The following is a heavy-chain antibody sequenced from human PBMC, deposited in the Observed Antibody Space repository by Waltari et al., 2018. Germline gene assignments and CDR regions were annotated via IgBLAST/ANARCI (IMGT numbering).Heavy chain of an antibody. CDR1: GGTFTTFG. CDR2: IVPCFHTP. Sequence: QVQLVQSGAEVKKPGSSVKVSCKTSGGTFTTFGITWVRQAPGQGLEWMGGIVPCFHTPNYAQKFQDRVTISADESTSTVSMEVSGLRSEDTAVYYCARGPDGFDVWGQGTVVTVSS. CDR3: ARGPDGFDV. V-gene: IGHV1-69*01. J-gene: IGHJ3*01.